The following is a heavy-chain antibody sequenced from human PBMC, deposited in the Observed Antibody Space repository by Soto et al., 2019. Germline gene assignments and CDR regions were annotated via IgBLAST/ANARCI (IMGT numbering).Heavy chain of an antibody. D-gene: IGHD3-10*02. CDR1: GYTFTSYG. CDR2: ISNYNGDT. J-gene: IGHJ4*02. CDR3: TGGGQLFAGNYFDY. Sequence: QVQLVQSGAEVKKPGASVKVSCKASGYTFTSYGISWVRQAPGQGLEWMGWISNYNGDTNYAQKLQGRVTMTTDTSTSSAYMELRSLKSDDTAVYYCTGGGQLFAGNYFDYWGQGTLVTVSS. V-gene: IGHV1-18*01.